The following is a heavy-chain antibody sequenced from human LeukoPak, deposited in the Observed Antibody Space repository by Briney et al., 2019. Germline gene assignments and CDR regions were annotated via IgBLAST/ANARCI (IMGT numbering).Heavy chain of an antibody. Sequence: ASETLSLTCTVSGGSISSYYWSWIRQPAGKGLEWIGRIYTSGSTNYNPSLKSRVTMSVDTSKNQFSLKLSSVTAADTAVYYCARGPGYCSGGSCYSFPSGYFDYWGQGTLVTVSS. CDR1: GGSISSYY. V-gene: IGHV4-4*07. J-gene: IGHJ4*02. D-gene: IGHD2-15*01. CDR3: ARGPGYCSGGSCYSFPSGYFDY. CDR2: IYTSGST.